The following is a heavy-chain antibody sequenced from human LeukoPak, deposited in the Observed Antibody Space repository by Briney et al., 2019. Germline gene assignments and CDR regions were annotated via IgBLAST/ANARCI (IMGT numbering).Heavy chain of an antibody. D-gene: IGHD1-1*01. J-gene: IGHJ4*02. Sequence: SETLSLTCAVSGGSISSGGYSWSWIRQPPGKGLEWIGYIYHSGSTYYNPSLKSRVTISVDRSKNQFSLKLSSVTAADTAVYYCATTRYNWNDKYYFDYWGQGTLVTVSS. CDR1: GGSISSGGYS. V-gene: IGHV4-30-2*01. CDR3: ATTRYNWNDKYYFDY. CDR2: IYHSGST.